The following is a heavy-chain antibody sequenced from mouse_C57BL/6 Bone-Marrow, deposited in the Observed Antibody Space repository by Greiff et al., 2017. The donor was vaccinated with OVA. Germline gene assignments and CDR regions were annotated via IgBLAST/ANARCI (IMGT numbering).Heavy chain of an antibody. CDR3: ARVVENFDY. V-gene: IGHV1-50*01. D-gene: IGHD1-1*01. CDR2: IDPSDSYT. Sequence: QVQLQQPGAELVKPGASVKLSCKASGYTFTSYWMQWVKQRPGQGLEWIGEIDPSDSYTNYNQKFKGKATFTVDTSSSTAYMQLSSLTSEDSAVYYCARVVENFDYWGQGTTLTVSS. CDR1: GYTFTSYW. J-gene: IGHJ2*01.